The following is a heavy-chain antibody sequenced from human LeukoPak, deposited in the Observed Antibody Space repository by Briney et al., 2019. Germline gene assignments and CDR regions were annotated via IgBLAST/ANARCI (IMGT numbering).Heavy chain of an antibody. CDR2: IRYDGSNK. Sequence: GGSLRLSCAASGFTFSSYGMHWVRQAPGKGLEWVAFIRYDGSNKYYADSVKGRFTISRDNSKNTLYLQMNSLRAEDTAVYYCAKASKIAVAGTESPDYWGQGTLVTVSS. D-gene: IGHD6-19*01. J-gene: IGHJ4*02. CDR1: GFTFSSYG. V-gene: IGHV3-30*02. CDR3: AKASKIAVAGTESPDY.